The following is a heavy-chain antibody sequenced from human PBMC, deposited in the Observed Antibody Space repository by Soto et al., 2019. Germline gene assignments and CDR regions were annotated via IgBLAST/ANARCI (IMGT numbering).Heavy chain of an antibody. CDR1: GFTFSDYY. CDR3: ASRIAVAAPFDY. J-gene: IGHJ4*02. D-gene: IGHD6-19*01. V-gene: IGHV3-11*05. CDR2: ISSSSSYT. Sequence: QVQLVESGGGLVKPGGSLRLSCAASGFTFSDYYMSWIRQAPGKGLEWVSYISSSSSYTNYADSVKGRFTISRDNAKNSLYLQMNSLRAEDTAVYYCASRIAVAAPFDYWCQGTLVTVSS.